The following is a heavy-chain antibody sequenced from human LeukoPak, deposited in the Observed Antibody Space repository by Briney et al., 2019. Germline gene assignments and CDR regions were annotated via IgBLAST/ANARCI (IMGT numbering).Heavy chain of an antibody. J-gene: IGHJ4*02. CDR3: AKENCSGGSCTPNWYNLDS. CDR2: ISGAGGTT. D-gene: IGHD2-15*01. Sequence: PGGSLRFSCEASGFPFRSSAMTWFRQAPGKGLEWVSVISGAGGTTKYADSVKGRFTISRDNSKNTLYLQLISLRAEDTAVYYCAKENCSGGSCTPNWYNLDSWGQGTLVTVSS. CDR1: GFPFRSSA. V-gene: IGHV3-23*01.